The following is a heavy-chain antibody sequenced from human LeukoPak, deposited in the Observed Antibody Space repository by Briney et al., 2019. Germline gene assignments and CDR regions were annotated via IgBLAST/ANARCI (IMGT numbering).Heavy chain of an antibody. D-gene: IGHD4-23*01. CDR3: ARITYGDNHFDI. CDR2: IYYSGST. CDR1: GGSISSGGYY. J-gene: IGHJ3*02. V-gene: IGHV4-31*03. Sequence: PSETLSLTCTVSGGSISSGGYYWSWIRQHPGKGLEWIGYIYYSGSTYYNPSLKSRVTISVDTSKSQFSLKLSSVTAADTAVYYCARITYGDNHFDIWGQGTMVTVSS.